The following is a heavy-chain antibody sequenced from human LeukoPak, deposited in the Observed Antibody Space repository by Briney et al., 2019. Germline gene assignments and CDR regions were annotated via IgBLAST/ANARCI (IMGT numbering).Heavy chain of an antibody. D-gene: IGHD6-13*01. CDR1: GYTFTSYD. Sequence: ASVKVSCKASGYTFTSYDINWVRQATGQGLEWMGWMYPNSGNTGYAQKFQGRVTMTRNTSISTAYMELSSLRSEDTAVYYCARAAAADYYFDYWGQGTLVTVSS. V-gene: IGHV1-8*01. CDR3: ARAAAADYYFDY. J-gene: IGHJ4*02. CDR2: MYPNSGNT.